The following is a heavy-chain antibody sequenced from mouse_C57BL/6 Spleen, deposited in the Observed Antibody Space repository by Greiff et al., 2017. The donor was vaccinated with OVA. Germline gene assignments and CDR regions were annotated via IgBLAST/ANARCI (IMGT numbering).Heavy chain of an antibody. CDR2: IRSKSNNYAT. CDR1: GFSFNTYA. CDR3: VRRDSSGSFAY. V-gene: IGHV10-1*01. D-gene: IGHD3-2*02. J-gene: IGHJ3*01. Sequence: EVQLVESGGGLVQPKGSLKLSCAASGFSFNTYAMNWVRQAPGKGLEWVARIRSKSNNYATYYADSVNDRFTISRDDSESMLYLQMNNLKTEDTAMYYCVRRDSSGSFAYWGQGTLVTVSA.